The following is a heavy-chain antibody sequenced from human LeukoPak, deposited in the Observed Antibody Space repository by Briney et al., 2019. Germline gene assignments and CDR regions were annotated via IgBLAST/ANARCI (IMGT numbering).Heavy chain of an antibody. Sequence: GASVKVSCKASGGTFSSYAISWVRQAPGQGLEWMGRIIPIFCTANYAQKFQGRVTITTDESTSTAYMELSSLRSEDTAVYYCASKYYYDSSGSFDYWGQGTLVTVSS. V-gene: IGHV1-69*05. D-gene: IGHD3-22*01. CDR3: ASKYYYDSSGSFDY. J-gene: IGHJ4*02. CDR1: GGTFSSYA. CDR2: IIPIFCTA.